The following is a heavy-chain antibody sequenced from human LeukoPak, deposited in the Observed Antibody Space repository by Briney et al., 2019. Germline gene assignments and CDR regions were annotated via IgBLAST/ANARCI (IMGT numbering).Heavy chain of an antibody. Sequence: GGSLRLSCAASGFTFSSYGMHWVRQAPGKGLEWLALIWYDGSNKYYADSVKGRFTISRDNSKNTFYLQMSSLRAEDTAVYYCARDGPTYRDAMDVWGQGTTVTVSS. D-gene: IGHD2/OR15-2a*01. J-gene: IGHJ6*02. CDR3: ARDGPTYRDAMDV. CDR2: IWYDGSNK. CDR1: GFTFSSYG. V-gene: IGHV3-33*01.